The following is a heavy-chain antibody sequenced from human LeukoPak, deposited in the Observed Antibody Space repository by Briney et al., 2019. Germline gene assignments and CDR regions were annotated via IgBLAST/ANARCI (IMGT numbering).Heavy chain of an antibody. CDR1: GFTFSSYA. J-gene: IGHJ4*02. CDR2: MSYDGSNK. D-gene: IGHD2-21*02. V-gene: IGHV3-30*04. CDR3: ARDRDSLYYFDY. Sequence: PGGSLRLSCAASGFTFSSYAMHWVRQAPGKGLEWVAVMSYDGSNKYYADSVKGRFTISRDNSKNTLYLQMNSLRGEDTAVYYCARDRDSLYYFDYWGQGTLVTVSS.